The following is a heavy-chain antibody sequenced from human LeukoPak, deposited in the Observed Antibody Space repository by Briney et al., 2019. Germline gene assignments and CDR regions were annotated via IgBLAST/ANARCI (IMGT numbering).Heavy chain of an antibody. D-gene: IGHD2-15*01. Sequence: ASVKVSCKASGYTFTSYYMHWVRQAPGQGLEWMGIINPSGGSTSYAQKFQGRVTMTRDMSTSTVYMELSSLRSEDTAVYYCARGLPRAEYCSGGSCYSGSDYMDVWGKGTTVTVSS. V-gene: IGHV1-46*01. CDR2: INPSGGST. J-gene: IGHJ6*03. CDR1: GYTFTSYY. CDR3: ARGLPRAEYCSGGSCYSGSDYMDV.